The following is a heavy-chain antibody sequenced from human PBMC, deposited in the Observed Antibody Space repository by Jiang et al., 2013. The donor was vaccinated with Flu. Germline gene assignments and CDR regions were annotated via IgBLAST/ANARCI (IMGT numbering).Heavy chain of an antibody. V-gene: IGHV4-59*01. D-gene: IGHD3-3*01. CDR1: GGSISSYY. CDR2: SITVEH. CDR3: AREGTYYDFWSGYNAFDI. J-gene: IGHJ3*02. Sequence: TLSLTCTVSGGSISSYYWSWIRQPPGRDWSGLGISITVEHQLQPSLKSRVTISVDTSKNQXSLKLSSVTAADTAVYYCAREGTYYDFWSGYNAFDIWGQGTMVTVSS.